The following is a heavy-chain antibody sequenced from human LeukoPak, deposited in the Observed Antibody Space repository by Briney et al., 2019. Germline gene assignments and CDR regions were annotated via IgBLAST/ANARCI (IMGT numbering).Heavy chain of an antibody. CDR1: GGSFSGYY. J-gene: IGHJ6*03. CDR3: AREWFGRYYYMDV. Sequence: SETLSLTCAVYGGSFSGYYWSWIRQPPGKGLEWIGEINHSGSTNYNPSLKSRVTISVDTSKNQFSLKLSSVTAADTAVYYCAREWFGRYYYMDVWGKGTTVTVSS. CDR2: INHSGST. D-gene: IGHD3-16*01. V-gene: IGHV4-34*01.